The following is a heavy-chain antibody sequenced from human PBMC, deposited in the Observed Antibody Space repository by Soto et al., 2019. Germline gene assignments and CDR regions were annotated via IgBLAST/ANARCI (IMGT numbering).Heavy chain of an antibody. D-gene: IGHD2-15*01. CDR3: ARRAVDCSGGSCFSFDY. Sequence: GGSLRLSCKGSGYSFTSYWIGWRRQMPGKGLEGMGIIYPGESDTRYSPSFQGQATISADNSITPAYLQWSSLKASDSAMYCCARRAVDCSGGSCFSFDYWGQGTLVTVSS. CDR1: GYSFTSYW. J-gene: IGHJ4*02. V-gene: IGHV5-51*01. CDR2: IYPGESDT.